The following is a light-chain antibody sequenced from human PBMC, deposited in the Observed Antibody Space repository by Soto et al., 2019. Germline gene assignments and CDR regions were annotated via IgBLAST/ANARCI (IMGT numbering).Light chain of an antibody. Sequence: QSVLTQPPSASGTPGQRVTISCSGSSSNIGSNSVYWYQQLPGTAPKLLIYQNNQRPSGVPARFSGSKSGTSASLAISGLRSEDEADYYCATWDVSLSVVVFGGGTKLTVL. CDR1: SSNIGSNS. CDR3: ATWDVSLSVVV. J-gene: IGLJ2*01. CDR2: QNN. V-gene: IGLV1-47*01.